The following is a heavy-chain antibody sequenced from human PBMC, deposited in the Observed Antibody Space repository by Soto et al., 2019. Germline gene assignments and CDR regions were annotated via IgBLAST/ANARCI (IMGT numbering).Heavy chain of an antibody. V-gene: IGHV1-3*01. CDR1: GYTFTSYA. J-gene: IGHJ4*02. Sequence: QVQLVQSGAEVKKPGASVKVSCKTSGYTFTSYAMHWMRQAPGQRLEWMGWINAGNGNTKYSQKFQGRVTITIDTSASTAYMELSSLRSEVTAIYYCARDLGGWPDYWGQGTLVTVSS. D-gene: IGHD6-19*01. CDR2: INAGNGNT. CDR3: ARDLGGWPDY.